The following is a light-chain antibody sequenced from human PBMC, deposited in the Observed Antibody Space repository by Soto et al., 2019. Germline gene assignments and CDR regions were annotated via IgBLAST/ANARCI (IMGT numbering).Light chain of an antibody. CDR1: QSVPRSY. V-gene: IGKV3-20*01. J-gene: IGKJ5*01. CDR3: QQYRKSIT. CDR2: VTS. Sequence: LAPNGQVLSPGDKAPCSCRASQSVPRSYLAWYQQKPFHSPSLLLYVTSSIPTGIPYRFCRRGSGTDLTLSISRQKNEGFAVCYLQQYRKSITFGQGTRLGIK.